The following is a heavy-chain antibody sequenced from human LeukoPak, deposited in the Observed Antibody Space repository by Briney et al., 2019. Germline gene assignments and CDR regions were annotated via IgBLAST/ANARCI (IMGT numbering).Heavy chain of an antibody. CDR1: GFTFNKYS. V-gene: IGHV3-48*04. CDR3: ARFKYTSGLDY. D-gene: IGHD1-26*01. CDR2: ISSTGGTM. J-gene: IGHJ4*02. Sequence: GGSLRLSCAASGFTFNKYSMNWVRQAPGKGLEWVSYISSTGGTMYYADSVKGRFTISRDNAKKSLFLQMNSLRGEDTAVYYCARFKYTSGLDYWGQGALVSVST.